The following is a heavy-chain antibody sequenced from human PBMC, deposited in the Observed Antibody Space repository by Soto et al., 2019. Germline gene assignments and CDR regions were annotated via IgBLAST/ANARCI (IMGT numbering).Heavy chain of an antibody. V-gene: IGHV1-18*01. CDR2: ISTHSGNT. D-gene: IGHD6-25*01. Sequence: SVKVSCQASGYTFSTYGISWRRQAPLQGLEWMGWISTHSGNTGYSQRFQDRVTITRDTSTSTAYMELGSLRSDDSAVYYCARGDPATYMRLPFDYWGQGTLVTVSS. J-gene: IGHJ4*02. CDR1: GYTFSTYG. CDR3: ARGDPATYMRLPFDY.